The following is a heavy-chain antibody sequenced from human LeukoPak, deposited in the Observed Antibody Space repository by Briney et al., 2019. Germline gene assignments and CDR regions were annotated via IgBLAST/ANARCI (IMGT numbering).Heavy chain of an antibody. CDR2: IIPIFGTA. D-gene: IGHD3-22*01. J-gene: IGHJ4*02. V-gene: IGHV1-69*05. CDR1: GGSFSSEA. CDR3: ARASTYYYDSSGYYFD. Sequence: SVKVSCXAFGGSFSSEAISWVRQAPGQGLEWMGGIIPIFGTANYAQKFQGRVTITTDESTSTVNMELSSLRSEDTAVYYCARASTYYYDSSGYYFDWGQGTLVTVSS.